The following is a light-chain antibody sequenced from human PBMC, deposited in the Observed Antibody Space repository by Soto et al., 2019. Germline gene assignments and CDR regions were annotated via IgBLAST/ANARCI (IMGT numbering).Light chain of an antibody. V-gene: IGKV2-28*01. Sequence: DIVMTQSPLSLPVTPGEPASICCRSSQSLLHSNGYNYLDWYLQKPGQSPQLLIYLGSNRASGVPDRFSGSGSGTDFTLKISRVEAEDVGVYYCMQPLQSWTFGQGT. CDR1: QSLLHSNGYNY. CDR2: LGS. CDR3: MQPLQSWT. J-gene: IGKJ1*01.